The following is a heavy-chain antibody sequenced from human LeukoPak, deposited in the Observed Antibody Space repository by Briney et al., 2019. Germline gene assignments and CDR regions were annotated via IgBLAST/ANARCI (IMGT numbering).Heavy chain of an antibody. D-gene: IGHD6-13*01. V-gene: IGHV1-69*13. CDR3: ARASRVNLRVGAAGGTGWFDP. Sequence: ASVKVSCKASVGTFGNNAICWLRQAPPEGPEWMGDIITILDTANYAQKIQGGHTIIADETTRTAYMELSSRGSEDTAVCYCARASRVNLRVGAAGGTGWFDPWGQGPLVTVSS. J-gene: IGHJ5*02. CDR1: VGTFGNNA. CDR2: IITILDTA.